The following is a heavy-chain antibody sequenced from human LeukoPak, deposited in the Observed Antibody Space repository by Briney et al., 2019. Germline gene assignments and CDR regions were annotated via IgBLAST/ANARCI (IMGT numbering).Heavy chain of an antibody. CDR3: ARVRGEYYMDV. CDR2: ITYITSSSSST. J-gene: IGHJ6*03. D-gene: IGHD3-10*01. V-gene: IGHV3-48*01. Sequence: GGSLRLSCAVSGFTFSSYNMNWVRQAPGKGLEWVSYITYITSSSSSTCYADSVKGRFTISRDNAKNSLYLQMNSLRAEDTAVYFCARVRGEYYMDVWGKGTTVTVSS. CDR1: GFTFSSYN.